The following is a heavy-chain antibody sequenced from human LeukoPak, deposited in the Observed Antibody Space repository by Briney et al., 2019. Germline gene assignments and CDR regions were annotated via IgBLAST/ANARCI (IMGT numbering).Heavy chain of an antibody. CDR2: ISTSGSTK. V-gene: IGHV3-48*04. CDR3: ARAIGSSWGKVDY. J-gene: IGHJ4*02. D-gene: IGHD6-13*01. CDR1: GFTFSRAW. Sequence: PGGSLRLSCAASGFTFSRAWMNWVRQAPGKGLEWLSHISTSGSTKYYANSVKGRFTISRDNAKNTVYLEMDSLRSEDTAVYYCARAIGSSWGKVDYWGQGTLVTVSS.